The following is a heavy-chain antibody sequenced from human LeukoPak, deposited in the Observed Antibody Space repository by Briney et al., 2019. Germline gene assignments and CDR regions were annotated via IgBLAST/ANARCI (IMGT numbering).Heavy chain of an antibody. CDR3: ARWLVVGDNWFDP. CDR1: GGSISSSTYY. D-gene: IGHD6-19*01. J-gene: IGHJ5*02. Sequence: SETLSLTCTVSGGSISSSTYYWGWIRQPPGKGLEWIGSIYYSGSTYYNPPLKSRVTISVDTSKNQFSLKLSSVTAADTAVYYCARWLVVGDNWFDPWGQGTLVTVSS. V-gene: IGHV4-39*01. CDR2: IYYSGST.